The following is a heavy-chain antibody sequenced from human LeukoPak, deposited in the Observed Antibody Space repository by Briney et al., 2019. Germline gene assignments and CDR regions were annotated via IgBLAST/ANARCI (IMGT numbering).Heavy chain of an antibody. J-gene: IGHJ4*02. CDR3: AKTRDEYTSSYIYLDY. D-gene: IGHD6-6*01. CDR2: ISGSGGST. V-gene: IGHV3-23*01. CDR1: GFTFSSYA. Sequence: GGSLRLSCAASGFTFSSYAMSWVRQAPGKGLEWVSAISGSGGSTYYADSVKGRFTISRDNSKNTLYLQMNSLRAEDTAVYYCAKTRDEYTSSYIYLDYWGQGTLVTVSS.